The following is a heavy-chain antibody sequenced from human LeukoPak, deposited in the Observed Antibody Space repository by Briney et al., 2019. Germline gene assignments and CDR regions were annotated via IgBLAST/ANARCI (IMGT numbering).Heavy chain of an antibody. CDR1: GFTFNNYA. D-gene: IGHD4-11*01. CDR2: ISNSGGST. CDR3: ARHTVTTGGPGLSRVYFDY. J-gene: IGHJ4*02. Sequence: GGSLRLSCAASGFTFNNYAMTWVRQAPGRGLEWVSTISNSGGSTYYADSVKGRFTISRDNSKNTLYLQMNSLRAEDTAVYYCARHTVTTGGPGLSRVYFDYWGQGTLVTVSS. V-gene: IGHV3-23*01.